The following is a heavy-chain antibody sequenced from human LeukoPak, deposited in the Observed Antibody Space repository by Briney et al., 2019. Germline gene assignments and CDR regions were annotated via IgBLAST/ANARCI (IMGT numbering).Heavy chain of an antibody. CDR3: ARDRTRDGYNQGRVFDY. CDR1: GFTFSNYG. D-gene: IGHD5-24*01. V-gene: IGHV3-33*01. Sequence: GRSLRLSCAASGFTFSNYGMHWVRQAPGKGLEWVSTIWYDGSHQYYADSVKGRFTISRDISKNTLYLQMNSLRAEDTAVYYCARDRTRDGYNQGRVFDYWGQGTLVTVSS. CDR2: IWYDGSHQ. J-gene: IGHJ4*02.